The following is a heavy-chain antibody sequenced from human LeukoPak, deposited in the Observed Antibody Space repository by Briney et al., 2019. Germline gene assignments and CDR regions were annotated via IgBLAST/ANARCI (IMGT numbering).Heavy chain of an antibody. CDR3: AKGGASSPYTYIDV. CDR2: IGDSGGST. J-gene: IGHJ6*04. CDR1: GFTFSNHA. V-gene: IGHV3-23*01. D-gene: IGHD6-6*01. Sequence: GSLGLSCAASGFTFSNHAMSWVRQAPGEGLEWVSVIGDSGGSTCYADSVKGRFTISRDNSKNTLYLQMNSLRADDTAVYHCAKGGASSPYTYIDVWGKGTTVIVSS.